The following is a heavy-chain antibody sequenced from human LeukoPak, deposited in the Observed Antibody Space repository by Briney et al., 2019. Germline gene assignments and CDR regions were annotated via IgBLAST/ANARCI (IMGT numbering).Heavy chain of an antibody. CDR2: LYNTETT. Sequence: SETLSLTCSVSGGSISRSSYYWGWIRQPPGKGLEWIGSLYNTETTYYNPSLQSRVTISVDTSKNQLSPKLSSVTAADTAVYYCARHPTLTSGGNFDYWGQETLVTGSS. V-gene: IGHV4-39*01. J-gene: IGHJ4*02. CDR3: ARHPTLTSGGNFDY. D-gene: IGHD1-14*01. CDR1: GGSISRSSYY.